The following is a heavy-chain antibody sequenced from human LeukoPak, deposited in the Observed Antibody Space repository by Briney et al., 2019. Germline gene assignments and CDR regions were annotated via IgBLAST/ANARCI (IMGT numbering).Heavy chain of an antibody. Sequence: ASVKGSCKASGYAFTSYGINWVRQAPGQGLEWMGCISSYNGNTNYAQKLQGRVTMTTDTSTSTALMELRSVSSDATAVYYCGRGTSGLRSFDWLLPSTWGKGTLVTASS. V-gene: IGHV1-18*01. CDR3: GRGTSGLRSFDWLLPST. CDR1: GYAFTSYG. D-gene: IGHD3-9*01. J-gene: IGHJ5*02. CDR2: ISSYNGNT.